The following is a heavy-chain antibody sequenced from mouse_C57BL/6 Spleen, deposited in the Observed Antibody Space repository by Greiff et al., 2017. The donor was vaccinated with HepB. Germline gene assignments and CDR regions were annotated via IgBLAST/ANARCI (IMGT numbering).Heavy chain of an antibody. V-gene: IGHV2-4*01. CDR3: AKNSDLYYYAMDY. Sequence: VKVEESGPGLVQPSQSLSITCTVSGFSLTSYGVHWVRQPPGKGLEWLGVIWSGGSTDYNAAFISRLSISKDNSKSQVFFKMNSLQADDTAIYYCAKNSDLYYYAMDYWGQGTSVTVSS. J-gene: IGHJ4*01. CDR1: GFSLTSYG. CDR2: IWSGGST. D-gene: IGHD5-1*01.